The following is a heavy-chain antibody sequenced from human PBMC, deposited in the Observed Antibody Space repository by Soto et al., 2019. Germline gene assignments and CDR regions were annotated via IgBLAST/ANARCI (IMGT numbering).Heavy chain of an antibody. CDR3: ARRHYYGSGSYLY. CDR1: GFTFSSYW. CDR2: IKQDGSEK. Sequence: SLRLSCAASGFTFSSYWMSWVRQAPGKGLEWVANIKQDGSEKYYVDSVKGRFTISRDNAKNSLYLQMNSLRAEDTAVYYCARRHYYGSGSYLYWGQGTLVTVSS. J-gene: IGHJ4*02. D-gene: IGHD3-10*01. V-gene: IGHV3-7*01.